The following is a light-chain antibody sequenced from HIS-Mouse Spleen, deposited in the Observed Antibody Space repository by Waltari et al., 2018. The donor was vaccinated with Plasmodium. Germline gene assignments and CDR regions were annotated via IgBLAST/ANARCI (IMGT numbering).Light chain of an antibody. V-gene: IGLV3-10*01. Sequence: SYELPQPPSVSVSPGQTARLTCSGDALPKKYAYWDQQKSGQAPVMVICEDSNRPSGIPERIAGSSSGTMATLTISGAQVEDEADYYCYSTDSSGNHRVFGGGTKLTVL. CDR1: ALPKKY. CDR3: YSTDSSGNHRV. J-gene: IGLJ3*02. CDR2: EDS.